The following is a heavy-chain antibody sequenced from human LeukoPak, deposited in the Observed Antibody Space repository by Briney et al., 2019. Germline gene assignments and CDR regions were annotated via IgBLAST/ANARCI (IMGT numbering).Heavy chain of an antibody. CDR2: ISYDGSNK. J-gene: IGHJ1*01. V-gene: IGHV3-30*04. CDR3: ARDGCSSTSCSQFQH. CDR1: GFTFSSYA. D-gene: IGHD2-2*01. Sequence: GGSLRLSCAASGFTFSSYAMHWVRQAPGKGLEWVAVISYDGSNKYYADSVKGRFTISRDNFKNTLYLQMNSLRAEDTAVYYCARDGCSSTSCSQFQHWGQGTLVTVSS.